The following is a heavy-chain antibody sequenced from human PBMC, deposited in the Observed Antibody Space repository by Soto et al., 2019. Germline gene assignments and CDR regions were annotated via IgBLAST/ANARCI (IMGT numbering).Heavy chain of an antibody. CDR2: IYGGGNGP. CDR3: AKMEGMDPWAYSFDY. J-gene: IGHJ4*02. CDR1: GFTFSDFA. Sequence: EVQVLESGGGLVQPGGSLRLSCAATGFTFSDFAMSWVRQAPGKGLEWVSRIYGGGNGPHYADSVKGRVTISRDNSKNTFYLQMNSLSAEDTAVYYCAKMEGMDPWAYSFDYWGQGTLVTVSS. D-gene: IGHD2-2*03. V-gene: IGHV3-23*01.